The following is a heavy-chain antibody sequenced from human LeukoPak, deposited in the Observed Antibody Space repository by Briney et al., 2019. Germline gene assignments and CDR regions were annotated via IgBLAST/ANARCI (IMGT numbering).Heavy chain of an antibody. CDR1: GGSISSYY. Sequence: ASETLSLTCTVSGGSISSYYWSWIRQPPGKGLEWIGYIYYSGSTNYNPSLKSRVTISVDTSKNQFSLKLSSVTAADTAVYYCARAGCVDESCYFRRHYYYGMDVWGQGTTVTVSS. CDR3: ARAGCVDESCYFRRHYYYGMDV. CDR2: IYYSGST. J-gene: IGHJ6*02. D-gene: IGHD2-2*01. V-gene: IGHV4-59*01.